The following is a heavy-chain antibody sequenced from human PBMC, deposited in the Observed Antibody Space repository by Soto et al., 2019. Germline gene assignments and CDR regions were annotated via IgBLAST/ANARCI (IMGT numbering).Heavy chain of an antibody. CDR3: GRDYQPQCRSTSWYYDYGMGV. J-gene: IGHJ6*02. D-gene: IGHD2-2*01. CDR1: GYTFTSYG. V-gene: IGHV1-18*01. CDR2: ISAYNGNT. Sequence: ASVKVSCKASGYTFTSYGISWVRQAPGQGLEWMGWISAYNGNTNYAQKLQGRVTMTTDTYRSTAYMELRSLRSEDTAVYYCGRDYQPQCRSTSWYYDYGMGVWGQGTTVTESS.